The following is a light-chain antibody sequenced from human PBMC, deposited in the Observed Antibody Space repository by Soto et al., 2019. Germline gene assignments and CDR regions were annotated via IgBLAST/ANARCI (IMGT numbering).Light chain of an antibody. CDR1: QSISSY. V-gene: IGKV1-5*03. CDR2: KAS. CDR3: QQYNNYPYT. Sequence: DIQMTQSPSTLSASVGDRVTITRRASQSISSYLAWYQQKPGKAPKVLIYKASSLKSGVPSRFSGSGSGTDFTLTISSLQPDDFATYYCQQYNNYPYTFGQGTKLEIK. J-gene: IGKJ2*01.